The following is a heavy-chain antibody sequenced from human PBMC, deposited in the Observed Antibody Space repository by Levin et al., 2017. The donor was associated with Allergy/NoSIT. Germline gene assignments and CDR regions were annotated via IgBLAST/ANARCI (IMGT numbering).Heavy chain of an antibody. Sequence: SETLSLTCTVSGGSISGSTYYWGWIRQPPGKGLEWIGSIYYSGSTSYNPSLKSRVAISVDTSKNPFSLNLNSVTAADTAVYYCARQGGSGRAYDYWGQGTLVAVSS. CDR3: ARQGGSGRAYDY. CDR2: IYYSGST. CDR1: GGSISGSTYY. V-gene: IGHV4-39*01. D-gene: IGHD3-10*01. J-gene: IGHJ4*02.